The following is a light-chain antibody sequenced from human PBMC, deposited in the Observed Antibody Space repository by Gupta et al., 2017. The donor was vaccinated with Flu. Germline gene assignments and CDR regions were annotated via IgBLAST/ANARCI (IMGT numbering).Light chain of an antibody. CDR1: QSIRNY. J-gene: IGKJ4*01. CDR3: DQTDSRAPLT. Sequence: IMMTQSPSSLSASAVDRVTITRRGSQSIRNYLNCYQQRPGKAPRLLFYGISTLHNGVPSRFSGGGEGKDSITTSTSLQQEYAANYYDQTDSRAPLTFGRGTKVEIK. CDR2: GIS. V-gene: IGKV1-39*01.